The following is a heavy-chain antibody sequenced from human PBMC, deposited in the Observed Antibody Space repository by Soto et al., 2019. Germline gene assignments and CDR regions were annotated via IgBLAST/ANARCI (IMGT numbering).Heavy chain of an antibody. CDR2: INAGNGNT. CDR3: ARDRHDYRQDY. Sequence: QVQLVQSGAEVKKPGASVKVSCKASGYTFTSYAMHWVRQAPGQRLEWMGWINAGNGNTKYSQKFQGRVTITRDTSASTAYMELSSLRSEDTAVYYCARDRHDYRQDYWGQRTLVTVSS. V-gene: IGHV1-3*01. D-gene: IGHD4-17*01. CDR1: GYTFTSYA. J-gene: IGHJ4*02.